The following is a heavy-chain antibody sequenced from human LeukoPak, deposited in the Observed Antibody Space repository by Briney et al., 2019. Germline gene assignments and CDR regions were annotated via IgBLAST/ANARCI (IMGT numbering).Heavy chain of an antibody. J-gene: IGHJ5*02. V-gene: IGHV1-2*02. CDR3: ARDRTESTRFDP. D-gene: IGHD3-10*01. CDR1: GYTFTGYY. Sequence: ASVKVSCKASGYTFTGYYMHWVRQAPGQGLEGMGWINPNSGDTNYAQKFQGRVTMTRDTSISTAYMELSSLRSDDTAVYYCARDRTESTRFDPWGQGTLVTVSS. CDR2: INPNSGDT.